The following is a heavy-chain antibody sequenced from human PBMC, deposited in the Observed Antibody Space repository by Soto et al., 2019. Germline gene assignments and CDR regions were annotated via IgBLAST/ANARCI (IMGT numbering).Heavy chain of an antibody. CDR1: GGTFSSYA. D-gene: IGHD2-2*01. Sequence: QVQLVQSGAEVKKPGSSVKVSCKDYGGTFSSYAIRWVRQAPGQGLEWRGGLLPISGTANYAKKFQGRVTNTADDSTSTAYMELSSLRSEDTAVYCCARSQGSSTSLEIDFYDYYGMDVWGQGTTVTVSS. CDR2: LLPISGTA. V-gene: IGHV1-69*01. CDR3: ARSQGSSTSLEIDFYDYYGMDV. J-gene: IGHJ6*02.